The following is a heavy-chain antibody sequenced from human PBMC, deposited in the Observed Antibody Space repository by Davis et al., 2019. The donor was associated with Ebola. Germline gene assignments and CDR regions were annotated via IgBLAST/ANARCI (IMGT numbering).Heavy chain of an antibody. CDR3: ARRSRIAVAGTDY. J-gene: IGHJ4*02. CDR1: GGSFSGYY. V-gene: IGHV4-34*01. CDR2: INHSGST. D-gene: IGHD6-19*01. Sequence: MPSETLSLTCAVYGGSFSGYYWSWIRQPPGKGLEWIGEINHSGSTNYNPSLKSRVTISVDTSKNQFSLKLSSVTAADTAVYYCARRSRIAVAGTDYWGQGTLVTVSS.